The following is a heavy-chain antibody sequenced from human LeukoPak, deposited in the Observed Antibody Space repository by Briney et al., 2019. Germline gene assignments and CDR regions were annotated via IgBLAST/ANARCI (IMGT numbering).Heavy chain of an antibody. CDR3: ARDPHYGMDV. J-gene: IGHJ6*02. CDR1: GGSISNYY. V-gene: IGHV4-59*01. CDR2: IYYSGSI. Sequence: SETLSLTCTVSGGSISNYYWSWIRQPPGKGLEWIGYIYYSGSINYNPSLKSRVTISIDMSKNQFSLRLSSVTAADTAVYYCARDPHYGMDVWGQGTTVTVSS.